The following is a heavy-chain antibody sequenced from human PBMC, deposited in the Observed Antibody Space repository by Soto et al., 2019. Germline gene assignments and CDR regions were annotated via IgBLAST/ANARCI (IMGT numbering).Heavy chain of an antibody. V-gene: IGHV1-69*13. J-gene: IGHJ5*02. CDR1: GYTFTSYA. CDR2: IIPIFGTA. D-gene: IGHD3-22*01. CDR3: ARDLSSRYDSSGYYSGWFDP. Sequence: EASVKVSCKASGYTFTSYAISWVRQAPGQGLEWMGGIIPIFGTANYAQKFQGRVTITADESTSTAYMELSSLRSEDTAVYYCARDLSSRYDSSGYYSGWFDPWGQGTLVTVSS.